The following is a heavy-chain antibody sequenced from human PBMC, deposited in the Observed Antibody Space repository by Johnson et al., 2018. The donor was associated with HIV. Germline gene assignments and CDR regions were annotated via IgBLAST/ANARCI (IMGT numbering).Heavy chain of an antibody. J-gene: IGHJ3*02. CDR3: ARAMYYYDTSGYLIRPRAFDI. CDR2: ISGSGGST. CDR1: GFTFSSYA. Sequence: MQLVESGGGLVQPGGSLRLSCAASGFTFSSYAMSWVRQAPGKGLEWVSAISGSGGSTYYADSVKGRFTISRDNAKNSLYLQMNSRRAEDTALYYFARAMYYYDTSGYLIRPRAFDIWGQGTVVTVSS. V-gene: IGHV3-23*04. D-gene: IGHD3-22*01.